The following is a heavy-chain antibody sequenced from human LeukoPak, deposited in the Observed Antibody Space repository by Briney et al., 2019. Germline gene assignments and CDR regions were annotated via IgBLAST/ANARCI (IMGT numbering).Heavy chain of an antibody. D-gene: IGHD3-16*02. CDR2: IHGGGDVT. Sequence: GGSLGLSCAVSGFTFSNYAMNWVRQAPEKGLEWVSTIHGGGDVTYYADSVKGRFTISRDNSRNTLYLQMNSLRAEDTAVYYCAKALSSSFYYFDLGGRGTLVTVSS. V-gene: IGHV3-23*01. J-gene: IGHJ2*01. CDR3: AKALSSSFYYFDL. CDR1: GFTFSNYA.